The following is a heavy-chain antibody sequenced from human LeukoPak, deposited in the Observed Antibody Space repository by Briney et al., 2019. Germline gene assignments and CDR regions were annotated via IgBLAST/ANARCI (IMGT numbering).Heavy chain of an antibody. J-gene: IGHJ4*02. Sequence: ASVTVSCTASGGTFSIYAISWVRQAPGQGLEWMGGIITIFGTANYAQKFQGRVTITADESTSTAYMELSSLRSEDTAVYYCARRRRSSGWFSVDYWGQGTLVTVSS. CDR3: ARRRRSSGWFSVDY. CDR1: GGTFSIYA. V-gene: IGHV1-69*13. D-gene: IGHD6-19*01. CDR2: IITIFGTA.